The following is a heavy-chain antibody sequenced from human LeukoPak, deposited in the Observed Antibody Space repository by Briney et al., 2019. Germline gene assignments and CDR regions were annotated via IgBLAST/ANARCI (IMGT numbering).Heavy chain of an antibody. CDR2: IYYSGST. D-gene: IGHD5-12*01. Sequence: SQTLSLTXTVSGGSISSGDYYWSWIRQPPGKGLEWIGYIYYSGSTYYNPSLKSRVTISVDTSKNQFSLKLSSVTAADTAVYYCARGGYSGYGPYMDVWGKGTTVTVSS. CDR1: GGSISSGDYY. V-gene: IGHV4-30-4*08. J-gene: IGHJ6*03. CDR3: ARGGYSGYGPYMDV.